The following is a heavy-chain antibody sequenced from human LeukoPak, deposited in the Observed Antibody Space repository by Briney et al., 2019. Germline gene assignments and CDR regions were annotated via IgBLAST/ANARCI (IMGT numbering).Heavy chain of an antibody. V-gene: IGHV4-59*10. J-gene: IGHJ5*02. CDR1: GGSFSGYY. CDR2: IYTTGST. CDR3: ANGTNWFDP. D-gene: IGHD1-14*01. Sequence: ASETLSLXCAVYGGSFSGYYWSWIRQPAGKGLESIGRIYTTGSTNYNPSLNSRVSISVDTSKNQFSLKLSSVTAADTAVYYCANGTNWFDPWGQGTLVTVSS.